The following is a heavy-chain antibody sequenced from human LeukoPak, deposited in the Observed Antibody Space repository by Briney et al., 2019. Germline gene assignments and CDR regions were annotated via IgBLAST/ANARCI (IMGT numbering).Heavy chain of an antibody. J-gene: IGHJ4*02. CDR3: TTGGEYSRY. CDR1: VFTFTYAW. CDR2: IKSKSDGGTT. D-gene: IGHD6-6*01. Sequence: GGSLRLSCAASVFTFTYAWMNWVRQAPGNGLEWVGRIKSKSDGGTTDYAAPVKGRFTISRDDSKNTPYLQMNSLKTGDTAVYYCTTGGEYSRYWGQGTLVTVSS. V-gene: IGHV3-15*01.